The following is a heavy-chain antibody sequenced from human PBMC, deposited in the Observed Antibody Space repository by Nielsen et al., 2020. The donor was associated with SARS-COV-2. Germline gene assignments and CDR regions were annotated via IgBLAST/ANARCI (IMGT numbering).Heavy chain of an antibody. CDR3: ARAPKAIVVHHFDY. Sequence: SETLSLTCTVSGGSISSGGYYWSWIRQHPGKGLEWIGYIYYSGSTYYNPSLKSRVTISVDTPKNQFSLKLSSVTAADTAVYYCARAPKAIVVHHFDYWGQGTLVTVSS. V-gene: IGHV4-31*03. J-gene: IGHJ4*02. CDR1: GGSISSGGYY. D-gene: IGHD3-22*01. CDR2: IYYSGST.